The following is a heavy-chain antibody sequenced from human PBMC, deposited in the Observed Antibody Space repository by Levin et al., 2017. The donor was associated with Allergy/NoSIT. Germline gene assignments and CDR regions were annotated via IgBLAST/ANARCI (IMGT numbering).Heavy chain of an antibody. CDR2: INHSGST. V-gene: IGHV4-34*01. CDR3: APLSGYSYGLDY. Sequence: SETLSLTCAVYGGSFSGYYWSWIRQPPGKGLEWIGEINHSGSTNYNPSLKSRVTIPVDTSKNQFSLKLSSVTAADTAVYYCAPLSGYSYGLDYWGQGTLVTVSS. D-gene: IGHD5-18*01. CDR1: GGSFSGYY. J-gene: IGHJ4*02.